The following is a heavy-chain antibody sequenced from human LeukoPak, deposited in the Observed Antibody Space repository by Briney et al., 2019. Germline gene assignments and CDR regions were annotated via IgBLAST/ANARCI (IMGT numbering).Heavy chain of an antibody. CDR1: GFTFSDYY. Sequence: GGSLRLSCAASGFTFSDYYMSWIRQAPGKGLEWVSYISSSGSTIYYADSVKGRFTISRDNAKNSLYLQMNSLRAVDTAVYYCAREYSSSWYWGYYYYGMDVWGQGTTVTVSS. D-gene: IGHD6-13*01. CDR3: AREYSSSWYWGYYYYGMDV. CDR2: ISSSGSTI. V-gene: IGHV3-11*01. J-gene: IGHJ6*02.